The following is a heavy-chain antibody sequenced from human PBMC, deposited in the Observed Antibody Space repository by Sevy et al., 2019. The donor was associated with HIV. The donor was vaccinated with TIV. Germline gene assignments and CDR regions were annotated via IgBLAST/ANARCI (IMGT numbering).Heavy chain of an antibody. CDR2: ISYDGSNK. J-gene: IGHJ4*02. CDR3: AKDEVSGAFDY. CDR1: GFTFSSYG. Sequence: GSLRLSCAASGFTFSSYGMHWVRQAPGKGLEWVAVISYDGSNKYYADSVKGRFTISRDNSKNTLYLQMNSLRAEDTAVYYCAKDEVSGAFDYWGLGTLVTVSS. D-gene: IGHD3-10*01. V-gene: IGHV3-30*18.